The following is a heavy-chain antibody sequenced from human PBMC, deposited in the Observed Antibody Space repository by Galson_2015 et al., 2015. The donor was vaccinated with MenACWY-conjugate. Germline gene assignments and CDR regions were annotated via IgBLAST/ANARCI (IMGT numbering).Heavy chain of an antibody. D-gene: IGHD3-10*01. V-gene: IGHV1-69*13. CDR3: ARDRTYYYCSGKYRGNHNY. CDR1: GGSFSTYG. J-gene: IGHJ4*02. Sequence: SVKVSCKASGGSFSTYGISWVRQAPGQGLEWVGGIIPVFETPEYAQKFQDRVRISADESTRTVFMELSRLRSEDTAIYYCARDRTYYYCSGKYRGNHNYWGQGPLVTVSS. CDR2: IIPVFETP.